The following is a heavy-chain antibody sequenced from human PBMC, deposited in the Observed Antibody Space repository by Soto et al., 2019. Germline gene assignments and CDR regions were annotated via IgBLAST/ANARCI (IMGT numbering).Heavy chain of an antibody. Sequence: XSVKVSCKASVYTFTGYYMHWVRQAPGQGLEWMGWINPNSGGTNYAQKFQGWVTMTRDTSISTAYMELSRLRSDDTAVYYCARVVTGTDDAFDIWGQGTMVTVSS. V-gene: IGHV1-2*04. CDR3: ARVVTGTDDAFDI. CDR2: INPNSGGT. CDR1: VYTFTGYY. J-gene: IGHJ3*02. D-gene: IGHD1-20*01.